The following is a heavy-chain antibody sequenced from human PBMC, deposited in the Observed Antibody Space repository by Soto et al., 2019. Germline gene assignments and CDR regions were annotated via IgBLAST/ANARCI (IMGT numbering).Heavy chain of an antibody. Sequence: QLQLGQSGAEVREPGSSVKVSCKASGGTFSSYTVICVRQAPGQGLEWMGGITPTLNIAKYAEKFQGRVTITADESTSTVNMHLSSLRSEDTAVYFCARGYYSGSNPSSFDYWGQGTLVAVSS. CDR1: GGTFSSYT. J-gene: IGHJ4*02. D-gene: IGHD1-26*01. V-gene: IGHV1-69*01. CDR2: ITPTLNIA. CDR3: ARGYYSGSNPSSFDY.